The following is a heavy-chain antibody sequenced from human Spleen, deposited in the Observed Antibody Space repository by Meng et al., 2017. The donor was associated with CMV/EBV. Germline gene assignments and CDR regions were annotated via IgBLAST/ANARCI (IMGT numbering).Heavy chain of an antibody. J-gene: IGHJ4*02. CDR2: INPNSGDT. V-gene: IGHV1-2*02. CDR3: ARDSPSLYSSSPGIDF. CDR1: GYTFTGYY. D-gene: IGHD6-6*01. Sequence: VKVSCKASGYTFTGYYLHWVRQAPGQGLEWMGWINPNSGDTNYAQKFQGRVTMTRDTSISTAYMELSGLKSDDTAVYYCARDSPSLYSSSPGIDFWGQGTLVTVSS.